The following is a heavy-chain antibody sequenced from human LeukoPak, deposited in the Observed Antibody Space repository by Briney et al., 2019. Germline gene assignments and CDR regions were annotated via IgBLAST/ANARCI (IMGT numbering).Heavy chain of an antibody. J-gene: IGHJ1*01. Sequence: ASVKVSCKASGYTFTSYAMNWVRQAPGQGLEFMGWIATNTGNPTYAQGFTGRFVFSLDTSVSTAYLQISSLKAEDTAVYYCARDYTLTLGTTTYFQHWGQGTLVTVSS. CDR1: GYTFTSYA. D-gene: IGHD1-7*01. CDR2: IATNTGNP. V-gene: IGHV7-4-1*02. CDR3: ARDYTLTLGTTTYFQH.